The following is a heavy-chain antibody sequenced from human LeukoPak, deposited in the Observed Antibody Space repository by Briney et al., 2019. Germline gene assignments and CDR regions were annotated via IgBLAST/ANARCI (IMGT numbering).Heavy chain of an antibody. V-gene: IGHV4-39*01. CDR3: ATSRQLLDNWFDP. J-gene: IGHJ5*02. D-gene: IGHD2-2*01. CDR1: GDSSSSIGYY. Sequence: SETLSLTCTVSGDSSSSIGYYWGWIRQPPGKGLEWIGSIYYSGSTYYNPSLKSRLTISVDTSKNQFSLKLSSVTAADTAVYYCATSRQLLDNWFDPWGQGTLVTVSS. CDR2: IYYSGST.